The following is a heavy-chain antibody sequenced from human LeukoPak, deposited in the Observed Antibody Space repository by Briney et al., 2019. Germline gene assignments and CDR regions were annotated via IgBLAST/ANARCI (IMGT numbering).Heavy chain of an antibody. J-gene: IGHJ4*02. D-gene: IGHD3-10*01. CDR3: ARDKGRVLDYYGSGCDY. CDR1: GYTFNSYA. CDR2: ISAYNGNT. Sequence: ASVKVSCKTSGYTFNSYAFSWVRQAPGQGLEWMGWISAYNGNTNYAQKLQGRVTLTTDTSTNTAYMELRSLRSDDTAMYYCARDKGRVLDYYGSGCDYWGQGTLVTVSS. V-gene: IGHV1-18*04.